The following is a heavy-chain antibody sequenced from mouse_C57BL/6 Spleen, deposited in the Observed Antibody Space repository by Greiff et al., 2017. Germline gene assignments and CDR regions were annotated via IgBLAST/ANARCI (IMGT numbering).Heavy chain of an antibody. Sequence: QVQLQQPGAELVKPGASVKLSCKASGYTFTSYWMQWVKQRPGQGLEWIGEIDPSDSYTNYNQKFKGKATLTVDTSSSTAYMQLSSLTSEDSAVYYCARPTHHWYYFDYWGQGTTLTVSS. CDR3: ARPTHHWYYFDY. V-gene: IGHV1-50*01. CDR1: GYTFTSYW. J-gene: IGHJ2*01. CDR2: IDPSDSYT. D-gene: IGHD4-1*01.